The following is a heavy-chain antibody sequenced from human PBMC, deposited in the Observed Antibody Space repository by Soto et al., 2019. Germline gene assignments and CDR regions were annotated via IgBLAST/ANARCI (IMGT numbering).Heavy chain of an antibody. Sequence: QVELVQSGAEVKKPGSSVKVSCQASEDTFRNYAISWVRQAPGQGLEWKGGIIPLFDTANYGQNFQGIVTVTANTSANTVYLELSSLRSEDTAVYYCASTKYDSRAYYYWYLGLWGRGILVTVSS. CDR3: ASTKYDSRAYYYWYLGL. J-gene: IGHJ2*01. CDR2: IIPLFDTA. V-gene: IGHV1-69*06. D-gene: IGHD3-22*01. CDR1: EDTFRNYA.